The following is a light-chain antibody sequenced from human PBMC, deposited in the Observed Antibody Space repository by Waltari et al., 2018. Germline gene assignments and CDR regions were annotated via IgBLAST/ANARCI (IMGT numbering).Light chain of an antibody. CDR1: QSVNNNY. CDR2: GAS. V-gene: IGKV3-20*01. Sequence: EIVLTQSPGTLSLSPGERATLSCRASQSVNNNYLAWYQQKPGQAPRLLIYGASSRATGIPDRFRGSGSGTDFTLTINRLEPEDCAVYYCQQYATSPEAFGGGTKVEIK. J-gene: IGKJ4*01. CDR3: QQYATSPEA.